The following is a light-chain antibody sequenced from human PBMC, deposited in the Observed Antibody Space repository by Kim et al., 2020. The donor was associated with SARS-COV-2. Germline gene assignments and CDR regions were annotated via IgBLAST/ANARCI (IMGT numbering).Light chain of an antibody. CDR1: QSISSW. CDR3: QQYNSYSWT. V-gene: IGKV1-5*03. J-gene: IGKJ1*01. Sequence: ASVGDRAPITCRASQSISSWLAWYQQKPGKAPKLLIYKASSLQTGVPSRFSGSGSGTEFTLTISSLQPDDFATYYCQQYNSYSWTFGQGTKVDIK. CDR2: KAS.